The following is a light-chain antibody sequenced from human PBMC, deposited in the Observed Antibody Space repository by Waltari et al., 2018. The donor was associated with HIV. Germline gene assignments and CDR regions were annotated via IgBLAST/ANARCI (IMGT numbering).Light chain of an antibody. CDR3: CSYAGSSTYV. CDR2: DVS. CDR1: SSDVGGYNY. Sequence: SSDVGGYNYVSWYHQHPGKAPTLMIYDVSKRPSGVPDRFSGSKSGNTASLTISGLQAEDEADYYCCSYAGSSTYVFGTGTKVTVL. J-gene: IGLJ1*01. V-gene: IGLV2-11*01.